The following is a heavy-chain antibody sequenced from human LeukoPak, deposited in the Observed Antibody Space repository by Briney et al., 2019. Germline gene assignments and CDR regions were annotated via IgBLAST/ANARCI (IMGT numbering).Heavy chain of an antibody. CDR1: GDSMSRGSYY. Sequence: SETLSLTCTVSGDSMSRGSYYWSWIRQPAGKGLEWIGCIYTSGSTEYNPSLKSRVTISADTFKNQFSLNLSSVTAADTAVYYCVRQRVVGFYDPFDFWGQGTLVTVSS. CDR3: VRQRVVGFYDPFDF. V-gene: IGHV4-61*02. J-gene: IGHJ4*02. D-gene: IGHD2/OR15-2a*01. CDR2: IYTSGST.